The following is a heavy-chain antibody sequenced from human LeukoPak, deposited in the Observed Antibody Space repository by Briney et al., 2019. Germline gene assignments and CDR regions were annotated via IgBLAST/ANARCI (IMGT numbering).Heavy chain of an antibody. D-gene: IGHD3-3*01. CDR2: MNPNSGNT. CDR3: ARGSTYYDFWNGYYYYKDV. V-gene: IGHV1-8*01. Sequence: ASVKVSCKASGYTFTSYDINWVRQATGQGLEWMGWMNPNSGNTGYAQKFQGRVTMTRNTSISTAYMELSSLRSEDTAVYYCARGSTYYDFWNGYYYYKDVWGKGTTVTVSS. CDR1: GYTFTSYD. J-gene: IGHJ6*03.